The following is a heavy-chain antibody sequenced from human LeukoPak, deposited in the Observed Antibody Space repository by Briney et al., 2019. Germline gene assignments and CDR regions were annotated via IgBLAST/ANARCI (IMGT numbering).Heavy chain of an antibody. D-gene: IGHD5-12*01. CDR3: ARVSAYWDSGYDPDAFDI. CDR2: IYYSGST. CDR1: GGSISSYY. J-gene: IGHJ3*02. V-gene: IGHV4-59*01. Sequence: PSETLSLTCTVSGGSISSYYWSWIRQPPGKGLEWIGYIYYSGSTNYNPSLKSRVTISVDTSKNQFSLKLSSVTAADTAVYYCARVSAYWDSGYDPDAFDIWGQGTMVTVSS.